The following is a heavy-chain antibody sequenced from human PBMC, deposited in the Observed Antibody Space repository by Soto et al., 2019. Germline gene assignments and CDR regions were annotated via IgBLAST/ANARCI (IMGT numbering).Heavy chain of an antibody. CDR2: IFYSGST. V-gene: IGHV4-39*01. J-gene: IGHJ6*02. CDR3: ARHLTYCSAGSCYSDFPYYGMDV. CDR1: GGSISSSSYY. D-gene: IGHD2-15*01. Sequence: SETLSLTCTVSGGSISSSSYYWGWIRQPPGKGLEWIGSIFYSGSTYYNPSLKSRVTISVDTSKNQFSLKLSSVTAADSAVYYCARHLTYCSAGSCYSDFPYYGMDVWGQGTTVTVSS.